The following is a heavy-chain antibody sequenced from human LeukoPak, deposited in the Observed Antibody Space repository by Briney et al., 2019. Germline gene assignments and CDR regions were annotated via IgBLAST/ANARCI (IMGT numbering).Heavy chain of an antibody. J-gene: IGHJ3*02. V-gene: IGHV4-30-2*01. Sequence: SETLSLTCTVSGVSISSGGYYWSWIRQPPGKGLEWIGYIYHSGSTYYNPSLKSRVTISVDRSKNQFSLKLSSVTAADTAVYYCARGRDHAFDIWGQGTMVTVSS. CDR3: ARGRDHAFDI. CDR1: GVSISSGGYY. CDR2: IYHSGST.